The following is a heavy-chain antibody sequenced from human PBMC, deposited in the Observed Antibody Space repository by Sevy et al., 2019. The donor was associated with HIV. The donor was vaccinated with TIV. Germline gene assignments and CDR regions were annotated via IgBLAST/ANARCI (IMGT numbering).Heavy chain of an antibody. CDR1: GFTFSRYG. CDR2: ISNDGSDK. CDR3: ANSRGRYEGSSWLYYYYIMDV. D-gene: IGHD6-13*01. J-gene: IGHJ6*02. V-gene: IGHV3-30*18. Sequence: GGSLRLSCAAAGFTFSRYGMHWARQAPGKGLEWVAVISNDGSDKGYAESVKGRFTVSRDNSKDTVYLQMNSLRLEDTAVYYCANSRGRYEGSSWLYYYYIMDVWGQGTTVTVSS.